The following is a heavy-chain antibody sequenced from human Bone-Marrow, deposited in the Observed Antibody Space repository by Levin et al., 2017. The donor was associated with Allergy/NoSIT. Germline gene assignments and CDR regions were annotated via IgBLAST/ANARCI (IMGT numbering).Heavy chain of an antibody. CDR1: GFTFSYYV. J-gene: IGHJ4*02. V-gene: IGHV3-30-3*01. D-gene: IGHD6-19*01. Sequence: RPGGSLRLSCAASGFTFSYYVMHWVRQAPGKGLEWVAMISYDGSDKNYADSVKGRFTISKDNSKSALYLDMNSLRAEDAAVYFCARGSGWYLGYYFDSWGQGTLVTVSS. CDR2: ISYDGSDK. CDR3: ARGSGWYLGYYFDS.